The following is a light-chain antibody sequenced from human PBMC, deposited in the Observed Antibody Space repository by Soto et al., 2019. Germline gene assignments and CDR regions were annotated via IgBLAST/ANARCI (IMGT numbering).Light chain of an antibody. V-gene: IGLV4-69*01. Sequence: QTVVTQSSSASASLGASVKLTCTLSSDYSNYAIAWHQQQPEKGPRYLMKVNSDGSHIKGDGIPDRFSGSSSGAERYITISSLQSEDEADYYCQTWGTGIVFGGGTKLSVL. CDR1: SDYSNYA. CDR2: VNSDGSH. J-gene: IGLJ2*01. CDR3: QTWGTGIV.